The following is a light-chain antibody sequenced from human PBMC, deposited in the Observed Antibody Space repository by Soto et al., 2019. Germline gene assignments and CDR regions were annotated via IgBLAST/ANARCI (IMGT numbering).Light chain of an antibody. Sequence: QSVLTQPASVSGSPGQSITISCTGTSSDFGGYNYVSWYQQHPVKAPKLMIYDVTNRPSGVSDRFSGSKSGNTASLTISGLQAEDEADYYCSSYTSSSNPYVFGTGTKVTVL. V-gene: IGLV2-14*01. CDR3: SSYTSSSNPYV. CDR1: SSDFGGYNY. CDR2: DVT. J-gene: IGLJ1*01.